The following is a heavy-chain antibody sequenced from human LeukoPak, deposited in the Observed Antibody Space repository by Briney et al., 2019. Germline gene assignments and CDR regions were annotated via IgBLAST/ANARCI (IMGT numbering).Heavy chain of an antibody. D-gene: IGHD5-12*01. CDR3: ARGLEGHSGYETRSNY. Sequence: ASVKVSCKASGYRFTTYGISWVRQAPGQGLKWMGWISTYNGNTNYAQKFQGRVTMTTDTSTRTAYMELSSLRSEDTAVYYCARGLEGHSGYETRSNYWGQGTLVTVSS. CDR1: GYRFTTYG. CDR2: ISTYNGNT. V-gene: IGHV1-18*01. J-gene: IGHJ4*02.